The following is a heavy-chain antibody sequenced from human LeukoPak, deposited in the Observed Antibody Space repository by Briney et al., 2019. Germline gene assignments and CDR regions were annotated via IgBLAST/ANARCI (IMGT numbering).Heavy chain of an antibody. Sequence: GGSLRLSCAASGFTFSSYWMSWVRQAPGKGLEWVSFINSGSNMIYYADSVKGRFTISRDNVKNSLYLQMNSLRAEDTAVYYCARDLDLVGTRNWFDPWGQGTLVTVSS. CDR1: GFTFSSYW. V-gene: IGHV3-48*04. CDR2: INSGSNMI. D-gene: IGHD1-26*01. J-gene: IGHJ5*02. CDR3: ARDLDLVGTRNWFDP.